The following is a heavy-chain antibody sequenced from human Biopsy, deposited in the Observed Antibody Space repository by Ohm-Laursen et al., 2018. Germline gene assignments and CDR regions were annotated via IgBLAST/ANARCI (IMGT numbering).Heavy chain of an antibody. CDR2: ISSRGAT. D-gene: IGHD3-3*01. CDR1: GGSIRSDY. J-gene: IGHJ3*01. CDR3: ARLYRLDDYWNDDPPDAFDV. Sequence: SQTLSLTCTVSGGSIRSDYWSWIRQSPRKGLEWIGHISSRGATNYNPSLRGRVTISVDTSKNQFSLKLSSVTAADTAVFFCARLYRLDDYWNDDPPDAFDVWGQGTMVTVSS. V-gene: IGHV4-59*01.